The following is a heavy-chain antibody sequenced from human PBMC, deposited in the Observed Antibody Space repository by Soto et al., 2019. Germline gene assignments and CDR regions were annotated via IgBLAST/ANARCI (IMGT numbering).Heavy chain of an antibody. CDR3: ARDRAYGSGSPSDV. J-gene: IGHJ6*04. V-gene: IGHV1-46*03. Sequence: EASVKVSSKASGFTLTNYYVHWVRQAPGQGLEWMGIINPNSGGTSYAQKFQGRLTMTRDTSTSTVYMELSSLRSDDTAVYYCARDRAYGSGSPSDVWGKGTTDTVSP. CDR2: INPNSGGT. CDR1: GFTLTNYY. D-gene: IGHD3-10*01.